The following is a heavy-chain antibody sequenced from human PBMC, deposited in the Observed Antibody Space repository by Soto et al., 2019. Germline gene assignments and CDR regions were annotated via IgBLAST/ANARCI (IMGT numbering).Heavy chain of an antibody. D-gene: IGHD4-17*01. V-gene: IGHV3-23*01. J-gene: IGHJ2*01. CDR1: GFTFSSYA. CDR3: AKGHYGGNSYWYFDL. CDR2: ISGSGGST. Sequence: EVQLLESGGGLVQPGGSLRLSCVASGFTFSSYAMSWVRQAPGKGLEWVSVISGSGGSTYYADSVKGRFTISRDNSKTTAYLQMKSLRVEDTAVYYCAKGHYGGNSYWYFDLWGRGTLVTVSS.